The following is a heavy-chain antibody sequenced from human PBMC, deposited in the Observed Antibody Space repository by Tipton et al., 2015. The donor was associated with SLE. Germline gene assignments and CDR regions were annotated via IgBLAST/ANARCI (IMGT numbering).Heavy chain of an antibody. CDR2: ISGSGGTT. D-gene: IGHD1-7*01. V-gene: IGHV3-23*04. J-gene: IGHJ3*02. Sequence: VQLVQSGGGVVQPGGSLRLSCAASEISFSIYDMSWVRQAPGKGLEWVSAISGSGGTTYYADSVKGRFTISRDNSKNTLYLQMNSLRSDDTAVYYCALRSKLELGGAFDIWGQGTMVTVSS. CDR3: ALRSKLELGGAFDI. CDR1: EISFSIYD.